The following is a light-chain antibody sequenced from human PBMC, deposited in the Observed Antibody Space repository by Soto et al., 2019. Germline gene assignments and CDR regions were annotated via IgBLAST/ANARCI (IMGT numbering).Light chain of an antibody. Sequence: DIHMTQAASTLSASIGDRGTITCRASQTITRWMAWYKQKPGKAPKLLIYDASTLESGVPSRVRGSRSGTEFTLTISSLKPDDFETYYCQQYNSYSWTFGQGTRLEIK. J-gene: IGKJ5*01. CDR1: QTITRW. CDR3: QQYNSYSWT. CDR2: DAS. V-gene: IGKV1-5*01.